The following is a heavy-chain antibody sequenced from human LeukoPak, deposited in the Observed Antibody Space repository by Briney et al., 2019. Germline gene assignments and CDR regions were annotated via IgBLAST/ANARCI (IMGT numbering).Heavy chain of an antibody. CDR3: ARDLSLGYFDY. V-gene: IGHV3-66*01. CDR1: GFTVSSNY. D-gene: IGHD3-16*01. J-gene: IGHJ4*02. CDR2: IYSGGST. Sequence: PGGSLRLSCAASGFTVSSNYMSWVRQAPGKGLEWVPVIYSGGSTYYADSVKGRFTISRDNSKNTLYLQMNGLRAEDTAVYYCARDLSLGYFDYWGQGTLVTVSS.